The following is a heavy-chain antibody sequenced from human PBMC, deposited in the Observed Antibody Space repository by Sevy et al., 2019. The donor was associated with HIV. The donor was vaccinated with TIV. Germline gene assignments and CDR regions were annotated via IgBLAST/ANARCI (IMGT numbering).Heavy chain of an antibody. D-gene: IGHD3-22*01. V-gene: IGHV3-21*01. Sequence: GGSLRLSCEASGFTFTSYTMNWVRQAPGRGLEWVSSITSYSDYIYYSDAVKGRFTISRDNAKNSQYLQMNSLRAEDSAVYYCARDKTKEGWYDISGFGVWGQGKLVTVSS. CDR3: ARDKTKEGWYDISGFGV. CDR1: GFTFTSYT. CDR2: ITSYSDYI. J-gene: IGHJ4*02.